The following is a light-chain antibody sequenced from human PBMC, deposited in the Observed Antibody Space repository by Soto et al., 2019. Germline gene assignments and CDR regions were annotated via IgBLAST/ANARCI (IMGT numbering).Light chain of an antibody. Sequence: ILMSQSPSSLSASVGDRVTITFRASQDLDMWLAWYQQKPGKAPNLLIYKSSTLRQGDPSRNSGFRSGTEYILTITALQPDDFETYYCQQDSSYWTFGQGNMVEMK. V-gene: IGKV1-5*01. CDR3: QQDSSYWT. J-gene: IGKJ1*01. CDR1: QDLDMW. CDR2: KSS.